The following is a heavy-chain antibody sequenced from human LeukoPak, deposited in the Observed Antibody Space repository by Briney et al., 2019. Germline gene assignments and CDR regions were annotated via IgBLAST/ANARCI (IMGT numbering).Heavy chain of an antibody. D-gene: IGHD4-17*01. CDR2: VVSGGTT. CDR1: GGRLPSMGLY. J-gene: IGHJ4*02. Sequence: KPSGPLYFPCSLLGGRLPSMGLYWAAILQPPGTGRERIGGVVSGGTTYYSPSLKSRITMSVATSKKQFSLSLHSVTAAETAFYYCVRGRPWLTTVTMPRAFDYWGLGALVIVSS. CDR3: VRGRPWLTTVTMPRAFDY. V-gene: IGHV4-39*01.